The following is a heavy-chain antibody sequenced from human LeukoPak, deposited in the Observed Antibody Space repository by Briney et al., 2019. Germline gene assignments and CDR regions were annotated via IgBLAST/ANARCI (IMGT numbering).Heavy chain of an antibody. D-gene: IGHD2-8*01. CDR2: ISGGGGST. J-gene: IGHJ4*02. CDR3: VKDAPNGSVDF. CDR1: GFTFTSYS. Sequence: GGSLRLSCAASGFTFTSYSTNWVRQAPGKGLEWVSTISGGGGSTYYADSVKGRFAISRDNARNSLYLEMTSLRPEDTAVYYCVKDAPNGSVDFWGRGTLVTVSS. V-gene: IGHV3-23*01.